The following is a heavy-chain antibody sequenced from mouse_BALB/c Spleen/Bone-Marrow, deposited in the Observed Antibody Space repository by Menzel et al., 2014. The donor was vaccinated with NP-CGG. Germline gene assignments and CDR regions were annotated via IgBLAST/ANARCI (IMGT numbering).Heavy chain of an antibody. CDR1: GFDFXRYW. Sequence: EVKLQESGGGLVQPGGSLNLACVASGFDFXRYWMSWARQAPEKGLEWIGEINPGSSTINYSPSLKDKFIMSRDNAKNTLYLQMRKVRSEDTALYYCARLGYYGYHDNWGQGTTLTVSS. D-gene: IGHD1-2*01. V-gene: IGHV4-2*02. CDR3: ARLGYYGYHDN. J-gene: IGHJ2*01. CDR2: INPGSSTI.